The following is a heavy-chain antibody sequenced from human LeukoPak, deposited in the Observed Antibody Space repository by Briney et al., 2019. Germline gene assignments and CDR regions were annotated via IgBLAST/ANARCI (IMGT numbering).Heavy chain of an antibody. J-gene: IGHJ6*03. D-gene: IGHD6-19*01. Sequence: ASVKVSCRVSVYTLTELSMHWVRQAPAKGLEWMGGFDPEDGETIYAQKFQGRVTMTEDTSTDTAYMELSSLRSEDTAVYYCATWLDPSDYMDVWGKGTTVTVSS. CDR2: FDPEDGET. V-gene: IGHV1-24*01. CDR3: ATWLDPSDYMDV. CDR1: VYTLTELS.